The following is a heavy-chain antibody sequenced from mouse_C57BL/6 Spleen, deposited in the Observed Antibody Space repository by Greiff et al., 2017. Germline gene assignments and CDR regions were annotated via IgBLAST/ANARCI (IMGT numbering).Heavy chain of an antibody. CDR3: ARDYGSSPAWFAY. D-gene: IGHD1-1*01. Sequence: QVQLQQSGAELAKPGASVKLSCKASGYTFTSYWMHWVKQRPGQGLEWFGYINPSSGYTKYNQKFKDKATLTADKSSSTAYMQLSSLTYEDSAVYYCARDYGSSPAWFAYWGQGTLVTVSA. J-gene: IGHJ3*01. CDR2: INPSSGYT. CDR1: GYTFTSYW. V-gene: IGHV1-7*01.